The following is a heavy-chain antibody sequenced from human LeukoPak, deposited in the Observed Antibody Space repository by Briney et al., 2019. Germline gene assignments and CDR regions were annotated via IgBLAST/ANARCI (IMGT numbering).Heavy chain of an antibody. CDR1: GFIFSDYW. CDR2: MKPDGSEK. D-gene: IGHD3-22*01. CDR3: ARDRALYDSRRGYYYTEDDY. Sequence: GGPLRLSCEASGFIFSDYWMSWVRQAPGKGLEWVANMKPDGSEKYYVDSVKGRFTISRDNAKNSLYLQMNTLSVDDTAVYYCARDRALYDSRRGYYYTEDDYWGQGTLVTVSS. V-gene: IGHV3-7*01. J-gene: IGHJ4*02.